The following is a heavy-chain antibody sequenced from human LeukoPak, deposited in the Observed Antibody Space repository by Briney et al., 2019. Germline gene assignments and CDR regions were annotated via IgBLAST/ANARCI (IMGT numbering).Heavy chain of an antibody. V-gene: IGHV3-30*03. J-gene: IGHJ4*02. CDR2: ISYDGSNK. CDR3: ARGFNDFWRGSLRTFDY. CDR1: GFTFSSYG. D-gene: IGHD3-3*01. Sequence: GGSLRLSCAAFGFTFSSYGMHWVRQAPGKGLEWVAVISYDGSNKYYADSVKGRFTISRDNSKNTLYLQMNSLRAEDTAVYYCARGFNDFWRGSLRTFDYWGQGTLVTVSS.